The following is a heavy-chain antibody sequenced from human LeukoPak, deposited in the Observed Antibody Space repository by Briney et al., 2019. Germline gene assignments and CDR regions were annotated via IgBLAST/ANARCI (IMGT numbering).Heavy chain of an antibody. J-gene: IGHJ6*02. V-gene: IGHV6-1*01. Sequence: SQTLSLTCAISGDSVSSNSATWNRIRQSPSRGLEWLGRAYYRSNWYSDYALSVKSRITINPDTSKNQFSLQLDSVTPEDTAMYYCARGYYGSGRHGMDVWGQGTTVTVSS. D-gene: IGHD3-10*01. CDR1: GDSVSSNSAT. CDR3: ARGYYGSGRHGMDV. CDR2: AYYRSNWYS.